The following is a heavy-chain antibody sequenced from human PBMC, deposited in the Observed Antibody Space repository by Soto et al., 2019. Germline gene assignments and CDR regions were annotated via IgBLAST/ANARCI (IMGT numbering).Heavy chain of an antibody. CDR1: GGSISSSSYY. CDR3: ERHGTLHDAFDI. CDR2: IYYSGST. Sequence: PSETLSLTCTVSGGSISSSSYYWGWIRQPPGKGLEWIGSIYYSGSTYYNPALKSRVTISVDTSKNQFYLKLCSVTAADTAVYYCERHGTLHDAFDIWGQGTMVTVS. V-gene: IGHV4-39*01. D-gene: IGHD1-26*01. J-gene: IGHJ3*02.